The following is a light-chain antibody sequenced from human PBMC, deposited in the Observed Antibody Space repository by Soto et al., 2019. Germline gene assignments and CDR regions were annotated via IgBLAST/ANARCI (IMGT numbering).Light chain of an antibody. Sequence: AIRMTQSPSSFSASTGDRVTITCRASPGISSYLAWYQQKPGKAPKLLIYAASTLQSGVPSRFSGSGSGTDFTLTISYLQSEDFAIYYCQQYYSYPHTFGQGTKLEIK. CDR2: AAS. CDR3: QQYYSYPHT. J-gene: IGKJ2*01. CDR1: PGISSY. V-gene: IGKV1-8*01.